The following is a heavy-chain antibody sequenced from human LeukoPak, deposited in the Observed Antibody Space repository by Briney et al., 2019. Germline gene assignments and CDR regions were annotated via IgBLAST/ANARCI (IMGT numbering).Heavy chain of an antibody. CDR3: ARESDSGYSSSFNWFDP. J-gene: IGHJ5*02. Sequence: ASVKVSCKASGYSFTSYYMHWARQAPGQGLEWMGIINPSGGSTSYAQKFQGRVTMTRDTSTRTVYVELSSLRSEDTAVYYCARESDSGYSSSFNWFDPWGQGTLVTVSS. V-gene: IGHV1-46*01. D-gene: IGHD6-19*01. CDR1: GYSFTSYY. CDR2: INPSGGST.